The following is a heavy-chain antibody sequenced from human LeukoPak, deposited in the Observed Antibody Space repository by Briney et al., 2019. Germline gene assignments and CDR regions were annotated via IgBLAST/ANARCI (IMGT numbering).Heavy chain of an antibody. CDR1: GFTFSSYS. CDR3: AKSPVYYYDSSGYWSYFDY. J-gene: IGHJ4*02. CDR2: ISNSSSYI. Sequence: PGGSLRLSCAASGFTFSSYSMNWVRQAPGKGLEWVSSISNSSSYIYYADSVKGRFTISRDNAKNPLYLQMNSLRAEDTAVYYCAKSPVYYYDSSGYWSYFDYWGQGTLVTVSS. V-gene: IGHV3-21*01. D-gene: IGHD3-22*01.